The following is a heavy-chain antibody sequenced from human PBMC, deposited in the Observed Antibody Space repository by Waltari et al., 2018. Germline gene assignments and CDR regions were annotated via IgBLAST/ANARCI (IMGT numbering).Heavy chain of an antibody. V-gene: IGHV4-38-2*01. D-gene: IGHD1-26*01. CDR3: ARQEGAKGREGAFDI. CDR1: GYSISSGYY. Sequence: QVQLQESGPGLVKPSETLSLTCAVSGYSISSGYYWGWLRQPPGKGLEWIGSIYHSGSTYYNPSLKSRVTISVDTSKNQFSLKLSSVTAADTAVYYCARQEGAKGREGAFDIWGQGTMVTVSS. CDR2: IYHSGST. J-gene: IGHJ3*02.